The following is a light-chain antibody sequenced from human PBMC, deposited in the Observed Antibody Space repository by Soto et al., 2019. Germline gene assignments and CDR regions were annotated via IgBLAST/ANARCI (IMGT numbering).Light chain of an antibody. CDR3: LQHNSYPLT. CDR2: DAS. J-gene: IGKJ3*01. CDR1: QAINKH. V-gene: IGKV1-17*01. Sequence: DIQMAQSPSSLSASVGDRVSITCQASQAINKHLIWYQQKPGKAPKLLIYDASDLQSGVPSRFSGSGSGTEFTLTISRLQPEDSATYYCLQHNSYPLTFGPGTKVDIK.